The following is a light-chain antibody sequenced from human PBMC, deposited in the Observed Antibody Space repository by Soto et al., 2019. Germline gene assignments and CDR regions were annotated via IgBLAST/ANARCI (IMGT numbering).Light chain of an antibody. V-gene: IGKV3D-20*02. CDR1: HIINNNY. CDR2: GAS. Sequence: EIVLTQSPGTLSLSPGEGAILSCRASHIINNNYLAWYQQKPGQAPRLLTYGASSRATGIPDRFSGGGSGTDFTLTISSLEPEDFAVYYCQQRSNWPPITFGQGTRLEIK. CDR3: QQRSNWPPIT. J-gene: IGKJ5*01.